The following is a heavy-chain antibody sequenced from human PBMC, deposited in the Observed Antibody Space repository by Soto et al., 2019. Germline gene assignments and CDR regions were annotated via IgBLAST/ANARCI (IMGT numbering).Heavy chain of an antibody. D-gene: IGHD3-22*01. Sequence: ASVKVSCKASGYTFTSYAMHRVRQAPGQRLEWMGWINAGNGNTKYSQKFQGRVTITRDTSASTAYMELSSLRSEDTAVYYCARDLGSHYDSSGYLGNWFDPWGQGTLVTVSS. CDR2: INAGNGNT. V-gene: IGHV1-3*01. CDR3: ARDLGSHYDSSGYLGNWFDP. J-gene: IGHJ5*02. CDR1: GYTFTSYA.